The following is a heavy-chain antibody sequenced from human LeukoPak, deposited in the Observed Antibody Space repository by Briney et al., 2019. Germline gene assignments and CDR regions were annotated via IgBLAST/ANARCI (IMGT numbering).Heavy chain of an antibody. CDR3: ARDWILAAAGTSLIAP. CDR2: TYTSGRT. CDR1: TVSISSYC. Sequence: PSETLSRNGTGYTVSISSYCWGWIRQPAGKGLEWIGRTYTSGRTNYNHSLRSRVTRPVNTSKTQCSLKLSSLTAANTAVYYCARDWILAAAGTSLIAPCSQATLATASS. V-gene: IGHV4-4*07. J-gene: IGHJ5*02. D-gene: IGHD6-13*01.